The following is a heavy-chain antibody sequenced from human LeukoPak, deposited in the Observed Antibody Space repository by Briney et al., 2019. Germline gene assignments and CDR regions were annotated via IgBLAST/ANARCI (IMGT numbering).Heavy chain of an antibody. D-gene: IGHD3-10*01. CDR3: ARGPDYGSGMSYYYTDV. CDR2: INPNSGGT. V-gene: IGHV1-2*02. J-gene: IGHJ6*03. Sequence: ASVKVSCKASGYTFTGYYMHWVRQAPGQGLEWMGWINPNSGGTNYAQRFQGGVTMTRDTSISTAYMELSSLRSEDTAVYYCARGPDYGSGMSYYYTDVWGKGTTVTISS. CDR1: GYTFTGYY.